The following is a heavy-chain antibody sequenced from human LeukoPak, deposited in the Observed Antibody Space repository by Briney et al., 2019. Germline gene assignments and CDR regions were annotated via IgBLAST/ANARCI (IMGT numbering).Heavy chain of an antibody. Sequence: PGGSLRLSCAASGSTVSSNYMSWVRQAPGKGLEWVSVIYSGGTTYYADSVKGRFTISRDNSKNTLYLQMNSLRAEDTAVYYCARAPYSSTWFFDYWGQGTLVTVSS. D-gene: IGHD6-13*01. V-gene: IGHV3-66*01. CDR1: GSTVSSNY. CDR3: ARAPYSSTWFFDY. J-gene: IGHJ4*02. CDR2: IYSGGTT.